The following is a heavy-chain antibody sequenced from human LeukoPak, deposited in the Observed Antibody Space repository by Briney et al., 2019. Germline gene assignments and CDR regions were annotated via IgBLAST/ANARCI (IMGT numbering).Heavy chain of an antibody. V-gene: IGHV3-7*01. CDR2: IKQDGSEK. CDR1: GFTFSSYG. Sequence: GRSLRLSCAASGFTFSSYGMHWVRQAPGKGLEWVANIKQDGSEKYYVDSVKGRFTISRDNAKNSLYLQMNSLRAEDTAVYYCASRSAAYFDYWGQGTLVTVSS. CDR3: ASRSAAYFDY. J-gene: IGHJ4*02. D-gene: IGHD6-25*01.